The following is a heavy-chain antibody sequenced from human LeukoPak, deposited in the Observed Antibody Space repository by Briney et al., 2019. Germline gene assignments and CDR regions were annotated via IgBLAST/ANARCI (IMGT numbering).Heavy chain of an antibody. Sequence: PGGSLRLSCAASGFTFSNYWMSWVRQAPGKGLEWVSAISGSGGSTYYADSVKGRFTISRDNSKNTLYLQMNSLRAEDTAVYYCAKDRRRITIFGVVISSYFDYWGQGTLVTVSS. CDR1: GFTFSNYW. D-gene: IGHD3-3*01. CDR2: ISGSGGST. J-gene: IGHJ4*02. V-gene: IGHV3-23*01. CDR3: AKDRRRITIFGVVISSYFDY.